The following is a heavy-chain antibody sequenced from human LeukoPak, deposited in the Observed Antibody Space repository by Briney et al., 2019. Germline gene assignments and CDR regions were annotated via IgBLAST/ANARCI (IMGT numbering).Heavy chain of an antibody. D-gene: IGHD6-13*01. J-gene: IGHJ4*02. CDR1: GFTFSSYA. CDR3: ARVTGLQLVQGLDY. V-gene: IGHV3-64D*09. Sequence: GGSLRLSCSASGFTFSSYAMHWVRQAPGKGLEYVSAISSNGGSTYYADSVKGRFTISRDNSKNTLYLQMSSLRAEDTAVYYCARVTGLQLVQGLDYWGQGTLVTVSS. CDR2: ISSNGGST.